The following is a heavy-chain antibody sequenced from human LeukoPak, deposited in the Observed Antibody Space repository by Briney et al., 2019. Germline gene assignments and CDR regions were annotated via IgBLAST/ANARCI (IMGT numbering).Heavy chain of an antibody. CDR1: GGSFSGYY. Sequence: PSETLSLTCAVYGGSFSGYYWSWIRQPPGKGLEWIGEINHSGSTNYNPSLKSRVTISVDTSKNQFSLKLSSVTAADTAVYYCARHGGDFWSGYSYYYYGMDVWGQGTTVTVSS. D-gene: IGHD3-3*01. J-gene: IGHJ6*02. V-gene: IGHV4-34*01. CDR2: INHSGST. CDR3: ARHGGDFWSGYSYYYYGMDV.